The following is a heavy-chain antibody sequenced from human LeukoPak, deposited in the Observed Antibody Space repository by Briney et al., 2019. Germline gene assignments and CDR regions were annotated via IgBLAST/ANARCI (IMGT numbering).Heavy chain of an antibody. CDR3: AKDRVGYYDSRGYYNYYYYGMDV. Sequence: GGSLRLSCAASGFTFDDYAMHWVRQAPGKGLEWVSLISGDGGSTYYADSVKGRFTISRDNSKNSLYLQMNSLRTEDTALYYCAKDRVGYYDSRGYYNYYYYGMDVWGQGTTVTVSS. CDR2: ISGDGGST. V-gene: IGHV3-43*02. J-gene: IGHJ6*02. CDR1: GFTFDDYA. D-gene: IGHD3-22*01.